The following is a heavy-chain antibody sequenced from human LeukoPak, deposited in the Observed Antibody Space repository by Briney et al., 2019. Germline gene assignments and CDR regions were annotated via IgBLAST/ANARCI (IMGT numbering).Heavy chain of an antibody. J-gene: IGHJ4*02. CDR1: GFRVSAKY. D-gene: IGHD6-19*01. V-gene: IGHV3-53*01. CDR2: IYNGAET. Sequence: GGCLRLSCAASGFRVSAKYMGWVRQAPGKGLEWVSVIYNGAETSYVDSVKGRFTISRDNSENALYLQMNTLGDEDTAVYYCAGATQWLAYEYWGQGTLVTVSS. CDR3: AGATQWLAYEY.